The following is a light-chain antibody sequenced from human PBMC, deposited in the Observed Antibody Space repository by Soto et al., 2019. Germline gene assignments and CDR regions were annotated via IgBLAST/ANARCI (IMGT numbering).Light chain of an antibody. J-gene: IGKJ1*01. CDR3: QQYDTSPRT. CDR1: QSVSSNY. Sequence: EVMLTQSPGTLSLSPGERATLSCRASQSVSSNYLAWYQQKSGQAPRLLIYGASNRATGIPDRFSGSGSGKELTLTIRRLEPEDFAVYYCQQYDTSPRTFGQGTKVEFK. V-gene: IGKV3-20*01. CDR2: GAS.